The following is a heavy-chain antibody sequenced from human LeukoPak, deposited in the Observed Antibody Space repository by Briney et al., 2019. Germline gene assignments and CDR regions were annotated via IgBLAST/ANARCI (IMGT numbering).Heavy chain of an antibody. D-gene: IGHD3-3*01. CDR1: GYTLTELS. Sequence: ASVKVSCKVSGYTLTELSMHWVRQAPGKGLEWMGGFDPEDGETIYAQKFQGRVTMTEDTSTDTAYMELSSLRSEDTAVYYCATADFWSDPDAFDIWGQGTMVTVSS. V-gene: IGHV1-24*01. CDR2: FDPEDGET. J-gene: IGHJ3*02. CDR3: ATADFWSDPDAFDI.